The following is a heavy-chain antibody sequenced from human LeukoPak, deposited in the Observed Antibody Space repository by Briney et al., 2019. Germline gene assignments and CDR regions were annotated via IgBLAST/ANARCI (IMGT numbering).Heavy chain of an antibody. V-gene: IGHV5-10-1*01. CDR3: ARQLDYYDKRDY. D-gene: IGHD3-22*01. CDR1: GYSFTNYG. J-gene: IGHJ4*02. Sequence: GESLKISCKGSGYSFTNYGISWVRQVPGKGLGWMGRIDPSDSYSNYGPSFQGHVTISADRSISTAYLQWRSLKASDTAMYYCARQLDYYDKRDYWGQGTLVTVAS. CDR2: IDPSDSYS.